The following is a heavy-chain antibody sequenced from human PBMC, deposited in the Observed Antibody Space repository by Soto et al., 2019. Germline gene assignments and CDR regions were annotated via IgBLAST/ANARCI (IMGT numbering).Heavy chain of an antibody. Sequence: QVQLVQSGVEVKKPGSSVKVSCKASGFTFSTYTITWVRQAPGQGLEWMGKIIPIVDIANYAQKFQGRVTITADKSTSTAYMELSSLRSEDTAVYYCARDYYYGSGSSMDIFDYWGQGTLVTVSS. CDR3: ARDYYYGSGSSMDIFDY. V-gene: IGHV1-69*02. J-gene: IGHJ4*02. CDR2: IIPIVDIA. CDR1: GFTFSTYT. D-gene: IGHD3-10*01.